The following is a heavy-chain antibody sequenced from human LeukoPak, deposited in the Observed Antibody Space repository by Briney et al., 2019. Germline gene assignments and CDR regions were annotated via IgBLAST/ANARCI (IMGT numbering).Heavy chain of an antibody. Sequence: ASVKVSCKASGGTFSSYAISWVRQAPGQGLEWMGWINTNTGKTSYAQGFTGRFVFSLDTSVTTAYLQISSLKAEDTAVYYCARAGSSTWSLYHFDSWGQGTLVTVSS. CDR3: ARAGSSTWSLYHFDS. CDR2: INTNTGKT. V-gene: IGHV7-4-1*02. J-gene: IGHJ4*02. D-gene: IGHD6-13*01. CDR1: GGTFSSYA.